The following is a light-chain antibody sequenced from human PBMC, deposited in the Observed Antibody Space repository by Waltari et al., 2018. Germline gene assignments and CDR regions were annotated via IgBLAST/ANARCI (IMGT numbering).Light chain of an antibody. CDR1: QSVSSN. J-gene: IGKJ1*01. CDR3: QQYNNWT. V-gene: IGKV3-15*01. CDR2: DAS. Sequence: EIVMTQSPATLSVSPGERATLSCRASQSVSSNVAWYQQKPGQAPRPLNFDASTRATGIPARFSGSGSGTEFTLTISSLQSEDFAVYYCQQYNNWTFGQGTKVEIK.